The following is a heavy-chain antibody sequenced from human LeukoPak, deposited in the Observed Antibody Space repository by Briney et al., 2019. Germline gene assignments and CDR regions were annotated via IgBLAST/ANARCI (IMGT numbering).Heavy chain of an antibody. CDR2: INEGGNEK. Sequence: GGSLRLSCAASGFTFRNYWMSWVRQVPGKGLEWVVNINEGGNEKNYVDSVKGRFTASRDNAQNSLYLQMNSLRVEDTAVYYCARHPNSNWDYWGQGTLLTVSS. D-gene: IGHD6-13*01. J-gene: IGHJ4*02. V-gene: IGHV3-7*03. CDR1: GFTFRNYW. CDR3: ARHPNSNWDY.